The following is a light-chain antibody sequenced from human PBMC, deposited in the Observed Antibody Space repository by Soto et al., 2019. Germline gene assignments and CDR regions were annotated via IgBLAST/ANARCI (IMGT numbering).Light chain of an antibody. CDR2: ATS. CDR1: RIIGHNS. Sequence: DNVMTQSPDTLSVSPGDRATLSCRASRIIGHNSLAWYQQKRGQPPRLLIYATSTRATGIPDRFSGSGSVTNFTLTISRLEPEDFAVYYCQQFGISPWTFGQGTKVEIK. V-gene: IGKV3-20*01. J-gene: IGKJ1*01. CDR3: QQFGISPWT.